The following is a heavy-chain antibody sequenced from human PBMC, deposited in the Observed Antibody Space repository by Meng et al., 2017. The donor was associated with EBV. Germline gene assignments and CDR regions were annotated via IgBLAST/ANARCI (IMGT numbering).Heavy chain of an antibody. CDR3: AGSVLCRGGSCSLFDY. CDR1: GGSFSGYY. V-gene: IGHV4-34*01. Sequence: QVQLRQWGAGLLKPSETLSLTGAVFGGSFSGYYWSWIRQSPGKGLEWIGKINHSGSTNYNPSLKSRVTISVDTSKNQFSLKLSSVTAADTAVYYCAGSVLCRGGSCSLFDYWGQGTLVNVSS. CDR2: INHSGST. D-gene: IGHD2-15*01. J-gene: IGHJ4*02.